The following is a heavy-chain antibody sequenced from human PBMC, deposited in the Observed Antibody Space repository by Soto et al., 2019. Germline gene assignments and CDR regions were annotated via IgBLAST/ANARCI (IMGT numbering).Heavy chain of an antibody. Sequence: SETLSLTCSVSGGSISSSSYFWGWIRQPPGKGLEWIGSIYYSGSTYCNPSLKSRVTVSVDTSKNQFSLKLSSVTAADTAVYYCARHPSDFWFDPWGQGTLVTLSS. J-gene: IGHJ5*02. D-gene: IGHD2-21*02. CDR1: GGSISSSSYF. V-gene: IGHV4-39*01. CDR3: ARHPSDFWFDP. CDR2: IYYSGST.